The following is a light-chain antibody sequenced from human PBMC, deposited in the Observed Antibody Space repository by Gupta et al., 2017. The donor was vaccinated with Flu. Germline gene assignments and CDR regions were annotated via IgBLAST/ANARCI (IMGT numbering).Light chain of an antibody. Sequence: VTISSTGTSSDVGSDDHVYWDQQSSGKANKLIIYDVSHRTTGVATRFSGSKSGTTASLTISGPKDEDEADYYCKSVASSSAYLFGTGTKVTVL. V-gene: IGLV2-14*03. CDR1: SSDVGSDDH. CDR2: DVS. CDR3: KSVASSSAYL. J-gene: IGLJ1*01.